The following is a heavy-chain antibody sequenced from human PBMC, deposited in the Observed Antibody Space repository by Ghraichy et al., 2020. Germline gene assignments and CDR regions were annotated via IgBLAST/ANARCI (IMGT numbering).Heavy chain of an antibody. J-gene: IGHJ5*02. CDR3: SSAGRVRYCSGGSCYYNWFDP. Sequence: SETLSLTCAVYGGSFSGYYWSWIRQPPGKGLEWIGEINHSGSTNYNPSLKSRVTISVDTSKNQFSLKLSSVTAADTAVYYCSSAGRVRYCSGGSCYYNWFDPWGQGTLVTVSS. CDR2: INHSGST. CDR1: GGSFSGYY. D-gene: IGHD2-15*01. V-gene: IGHV4-34*01.